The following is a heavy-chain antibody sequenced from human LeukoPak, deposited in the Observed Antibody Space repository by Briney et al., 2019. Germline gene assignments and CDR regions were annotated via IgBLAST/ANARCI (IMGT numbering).Heavy chain of an antibody. V-gene: IGHV1-18*04. J-gene: IGHJ6*04. CDR3: TRGRKVGGVTLDYYYGMDV. CDR2: ISAYNGNT. CDR1: GYTFTSYG. Sequence: ASVKVSCKASGYTFTSYGISWVRQAPGQGLEWMGWISAYNGNTNYAQKLQGRVTMTTDTSTSTAYMELRSLRSDDTAVYHCTRGRKVGGVTLDYYYGMDVWGKGTTVTVSS. D-gene: IGHD3-16*01.